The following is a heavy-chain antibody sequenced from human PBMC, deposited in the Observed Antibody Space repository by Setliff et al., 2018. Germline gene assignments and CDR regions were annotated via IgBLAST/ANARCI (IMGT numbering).Heavy chain of an antibody. CDR3: ARRSANSSAD. J-gene: IGHJ4*02. D-gene: IGHD6-19*01. CDR2: IRDKYNSYAI. V-gene: IGHV3-73*01. CDR1: GFTFSGSA. Sequence: GGSLRLSCATSGFTFSGSAIHWVRQASGKGLEWVGRIRDKYNSYAIAYAASVEGRFTISRDDSKNMAYLQMNSLRTEDTAVYYCARRSANSSADWGQGTLVTVSS.